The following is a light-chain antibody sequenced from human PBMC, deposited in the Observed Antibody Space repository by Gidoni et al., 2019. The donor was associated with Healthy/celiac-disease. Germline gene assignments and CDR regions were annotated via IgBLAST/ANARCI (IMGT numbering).Light chain of an antibody. Sequence: EIVMTHSPAPLSVSPGERAPLSCRASQSVSSNLAWYQQKPGQAPRLLIYGASTRATGIPARFSGSGSGTEFTLTISSLQSEDFAVYYCQQYNNWPRTFGQGTKLDIK. CDR1: QSVSSN. CDR3: QQYNNWPRT. V-gene: IGKV3-15*01. J-gene: IGKJ2*01. CDR2: GAS.